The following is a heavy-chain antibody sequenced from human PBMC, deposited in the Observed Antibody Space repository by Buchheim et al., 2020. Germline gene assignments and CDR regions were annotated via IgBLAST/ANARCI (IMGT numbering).Heavy chain of an antibody. CDR3: ARGLYAYGKAVDW. D-gene: IGHD3/OR15-3a*01. V-gene: IGHV3-7*01. CDR2: IKQDGSEK. CDR1: GFTFSTYL. Sequence: EVQLLESGGALVQPGGSLRLSCAASGFTFSTYLMSWVRQAPGKGLEWVASIKQDGSEKFYVDSVKGRFTFSRDNTKNSLYLQMNILEAEDTAVYYCARGLYAYGKAVDWWGQGAL. J-gene: IGHJ4*02.